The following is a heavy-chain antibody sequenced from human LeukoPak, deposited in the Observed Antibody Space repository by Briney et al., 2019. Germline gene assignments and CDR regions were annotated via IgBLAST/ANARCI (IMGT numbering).Heavy chain of an antibody. J-gene: IGHJ6*03. D-gene: IGHD3-16*01. Sequence: GGSLRLSCAASRYTYNSYSMNWVPQAPGKGLEGVSYISSSSSTIYYADSVKGRFTISRDNAKNSLYLQMNSLRAEDTAVYYCARDYVYYYYYMDVWGKGTTVTVSS. CDR2: ISSSSSTI. V-gene: IGHV3-48*01. CDR3: ARDYVYYYYYMDV. CDR1: RYTYNSYS.